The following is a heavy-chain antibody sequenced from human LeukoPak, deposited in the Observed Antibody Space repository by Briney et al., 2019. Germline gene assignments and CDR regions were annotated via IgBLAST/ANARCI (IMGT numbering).Heavy chain of an antibody. CDR2: IIPIFGTA. CDR3: ARERNDILTGYPLYYFDY. D-gene: IGHD3-9*01. CDR1: GGTFSSYA. Sequence: SVKVSCKASGGTFSSYAISWVRQAPGQGLEWMGGIIPIFGTANYAQKFQGRVTITTDESTSTAYMELSSLGSEDTAVYYCARERNDILTGYPLYYFDYWGQGTLATVSS. J-gene: IGHJ4*02. V-gene: IGHV1-69*05.